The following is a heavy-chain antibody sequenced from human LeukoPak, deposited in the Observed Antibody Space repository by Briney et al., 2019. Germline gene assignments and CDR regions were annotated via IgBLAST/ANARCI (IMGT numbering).Heavy chain of an antibody. CDR1: GYTFTSYG. Sequence: GASVKVSSKASGYTFTSYGISWVRQAPGQGLEWMGRIIPILGIANYAQKFQGRVTITADKSTSTAYMELSSLRSEDTAVYYCATGPMIVVVIRFDYWGQGTLVTVSS. J-gene: IGHJ4*02. D-gene: IGHD3-22*01. V-gene: IGHV1-69*04. CDR3: ATGPMIVVVIRFDY. CDR2: IIPILGIA.